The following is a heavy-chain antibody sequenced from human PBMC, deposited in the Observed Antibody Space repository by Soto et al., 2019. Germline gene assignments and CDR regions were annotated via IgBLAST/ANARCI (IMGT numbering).Heavy chain of an antibody. CDR1: GFTISSTY. CDR2: IYSGGST. CDR3: ASGSNPLYYYDR. V-gene: IGHV3-53*01. D-gene: IGHD3-22*01. Sequence: PGGSLRLSCAASGFTISSTYMSWVRQAPGKGLEWVSVIYSGGSTYYADSVKGRFTISRDNSKNTLYLQMNSLRAEDTAVYYCASGSNPLYYYDRWGQGTLVTVSS. J-gene: IGHJ4*02.